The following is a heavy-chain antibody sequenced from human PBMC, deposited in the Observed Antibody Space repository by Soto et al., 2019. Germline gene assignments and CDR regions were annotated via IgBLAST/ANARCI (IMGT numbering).Heavy chain of an antibody. J-gene: IGHJ4*02. Sequence: GESLKISCKDSGYSFISYWIGWVRQMPGKGLEWMGIIHLGDSDTRYSPSFQGQVTISADKSISTAYLQWSSLKASDTAMYYCARLRDLDFWAWGQGTLVTVSS. V-gene: IGHV5-51*01. CDR2: IHLGDSDT. D-gene: IGHD3-10*01. CDR1: GYSFISYW. CDR3: ARLRDLDFWA.